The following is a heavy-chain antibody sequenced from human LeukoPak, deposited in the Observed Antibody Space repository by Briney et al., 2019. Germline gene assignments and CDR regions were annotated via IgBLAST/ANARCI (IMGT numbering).Heavy chain of an antibody. CDR1: GFTFSSYG. CDR2: ISSSTSYI. CDR3: ASTPEHWGSGDY. V-gene: IGHV3-21*01. D-gene: IGHD3-10*01. Sequence: GGSLRLSCAASGFTFSSYGVNWVRQAPGKGLEWVSSISSSTSYIYYADSVKGRFTISRDNAKNSLFLQMNSLRAEDTAVYYCASTPEHWGSGDYWGQGTLVTVSS. J-gene: IGHJ4*02.